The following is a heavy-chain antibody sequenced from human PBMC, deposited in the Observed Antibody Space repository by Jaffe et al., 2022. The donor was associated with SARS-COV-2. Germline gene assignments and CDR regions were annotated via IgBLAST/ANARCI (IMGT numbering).Heavy chain of an antibody. D-gene: IGHD2-8*01. CDR2: IWYDGSNK. J-gene: IGHJ6*02. Sequence: QVQLVESGGGVVQPGRSLRLSCAASGFTFSSYGMHWVRQAPGKGLEWVAVIWYDGSNKYYADSVKGRFTISRDNSKNTLYLQMNSLRAEDTAVYYCARDPDCTNGVCYMRVGSYYGMDVWGQGTTVTVSS. CDR1: GFTFSSYG. CDR3: ARDPDCTNGVCYMRVGSYYGMDV. V-gene: IGHV3-33*01.